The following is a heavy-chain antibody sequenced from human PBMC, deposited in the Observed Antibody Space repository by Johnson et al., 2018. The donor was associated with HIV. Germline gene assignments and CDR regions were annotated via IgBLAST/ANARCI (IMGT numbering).Heavy chain of an antibody. J-gene: IGHJ3*02. Sequence: QVQLVESGGGLVKPGGSLRLSCAASGFTFRDYYMSWIRQTPGKGLEWVSYISSGGGSVHYAESVKGRVIIYRDNAKNSLFVEMNSLRAEDTAVYDCARGEWSSSKGGSFDMGGQGTLVTVSS. D-gene: IGHD6-13*01. CDR1: GFTFRDYY. CDR3: ARGEWSSSKGGSFDM. CDR2: ISSGGGSV. V-gene: IGHV3-11*04.